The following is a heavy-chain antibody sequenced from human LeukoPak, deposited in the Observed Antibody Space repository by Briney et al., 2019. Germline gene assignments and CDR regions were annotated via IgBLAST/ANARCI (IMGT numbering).Heavy chain of an antibody. CDR2: ISSSSSYI. CDR1: GFTFSSYS. J-gene: IGHJ4*02. CDR3: ARDPVDTAMETDY. V-gene: IGHV3-21*01. Sequence: AGGSLRLSCAASGFTFSSYSMNWVRQAPGKGLEWVSSISSSSSYIYYADSVKGRFTISRDNAKNSLYLQMNSLRAEDTAVYYCARDPVDTAMETDYWGQGTLVTVSS. D-gene: IGHD5-18*01.